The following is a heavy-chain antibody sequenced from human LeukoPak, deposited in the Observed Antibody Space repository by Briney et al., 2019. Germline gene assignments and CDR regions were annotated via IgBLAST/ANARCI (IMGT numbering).Heavy chain of an antibody. D-gene: IGHD3-22*01. V-gene: IGHV3-48*03. CDR1: GFTFSNYE. CDR2: INSGGFTI. CDR3: AREAITMRTVVINEDYFDY. J-gene: IGHJ4*02. Sequence: PGGSLRLSCGASGFTFSNYEMNWVRQAPGKGLEWVSYINSGGFTIYYADSVKGRFTISRDNAKNSLYLQMNSLRVGDTAVYYCAREAITMRTVVINEDYFDYWGQGTLVTVSS.